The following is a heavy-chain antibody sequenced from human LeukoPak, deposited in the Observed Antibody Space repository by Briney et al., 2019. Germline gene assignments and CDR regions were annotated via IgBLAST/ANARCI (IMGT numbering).Heavy chain of an antibody. J-gene: IGHJ5*02. CDR1: RFTFNDYY. Sequence: GGSLRLSCAASRFTFNDYYMSWIRQAPGKGLEWLSYINIGGTNTHYADSVKGRFTISRDNAKKSLYLEMNNLRAEDTAVYYCATDGAGFDTWGQGVLVTVSS. V-gene: IGHV3-11*01. CDR2: INIGGTNT. CDR3: ATDGAGFDT.